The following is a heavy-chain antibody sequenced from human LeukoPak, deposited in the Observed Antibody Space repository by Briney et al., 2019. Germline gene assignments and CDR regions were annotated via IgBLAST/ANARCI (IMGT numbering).Heavy chain of an antibody. V-gene: IGHV4-34*01. D-gene: IGHD3-3*01. CDR1: GGSFSGYY. Sequence: SETLSLTCAVYGGSFSGYYWSWIRQPPGKGLEWLGEINHSGSTNYNPSLKSRVTISVGTSKNQFSLKLSSVTAADTAVYYCARDANDFWSGYYMEIWFDPWGQGTLVTVSS. CDR3: ARDANDFWSGYYMEIWFDP. J-gene: IGHJ5*02. CDR2: INHSGST.